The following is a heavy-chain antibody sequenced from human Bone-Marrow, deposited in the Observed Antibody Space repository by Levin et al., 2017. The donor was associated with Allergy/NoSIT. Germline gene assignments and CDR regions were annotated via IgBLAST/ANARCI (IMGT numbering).Heavy chain of an antibody. CDR3: AREVRPLGPMVAVVIPGPLDY. CDR2: INPSGDSA. D-gene: IGHD3-22*01. J-gene: IGHJ4*02. Sequence: GASVKVSCKASGYPFSSYYMHWVRQAPGQGLEWMGTINPSGDSASYAQKFQGRATMTRDTSTSTVYMELSSLRSEDTALYYCAREVRPLGPMVAVVIPGPLDYWGQGTLVTVSS. V-gene: IGHV1-46*01. CDR1: GYPFSSYY.